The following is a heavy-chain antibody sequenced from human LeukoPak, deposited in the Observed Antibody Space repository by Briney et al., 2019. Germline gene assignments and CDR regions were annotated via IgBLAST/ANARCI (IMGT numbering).Heavy chain of an antibody. CDR3: AKTYEDSYCSSTSCSDFDY. Sequence: GGPLRLSCAASGFTFSSYRMSWVRQAPGKGLEWVANIKQDGSEKYYVDSVKGRFTISRDNAKNSLYLQMNSLRAEDTAVYYCAKTYEDSYCSSTSCSDFDYWGQGTLVTVSS. V-gene: IGHV3-7*01. CDR2: IKQDGSEK. J-gene: IGHJ4*02. CDR1: GFTFSSYR. D-gene: IGHD2-2*01.